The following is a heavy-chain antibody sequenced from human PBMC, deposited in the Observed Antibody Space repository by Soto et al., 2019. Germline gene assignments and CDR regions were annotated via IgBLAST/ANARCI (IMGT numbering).Heavy chain of an antibody. D-gene: IGHD6-19*01. CDR3: ARGVLNSGWFEQSDY. J-gene: IGHJ4*02. CDR2: IYDSGST. CDR1: GASVNSAGNY. V-gene: IGHV4-31*03. Sequence: KASETLSLTCTVSGASVNSAGNYWSWIRQHPVKGFEWIGYIYDSGSTYYNPSLKSRLTISVDTSKNHFSLKLGSVTAADTAIYYCARGVLNSGWFEQSDYWGQGLLVTVSS.